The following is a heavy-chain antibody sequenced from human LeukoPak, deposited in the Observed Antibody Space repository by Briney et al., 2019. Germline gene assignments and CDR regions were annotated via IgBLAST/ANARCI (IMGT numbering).Heavy chain of an antibody. CDR3: AASNYGGNSVDFDY. Sequence: PGGSLRLSCSASGFTFSSYAMSWVRQAPGKGLEWVSAISGSGGSTYYADSVKGRFTISRDNSKNTLYLQMNSLVSEDRAVYYVAASNYGGNSVDFDYWGQGTLVTVSS. CDR2: ISGSGGST. J-gene: IGHJ4*02. CDR1: GFTFSSYA. D-gene: IGHD4-17*01. V-gene: IGHV3-23*01.